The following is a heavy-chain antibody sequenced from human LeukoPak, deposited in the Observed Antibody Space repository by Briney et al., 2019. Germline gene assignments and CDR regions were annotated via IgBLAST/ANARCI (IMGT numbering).Heavy chain of an antibody. V-gene: IGHV3-23*01. CDR3: ARSHLTYYYDSSGYFPHNWFDP. Sequence: GGSLRLSCAASKFNFAMSWVRQTADKRLEWVSAISGSGDATFYTDSVKGRFTISRDNSKNTLYLQMNSLRAEDTAVYYCARSHLTYYYDSSGYFPHNWFDPWGQGTLVTVSS. CDR2: ISGSGDAT. J-gene: IGHJ5*02. CDR1: KFNFA. D-gene: IGHD3-22*01.